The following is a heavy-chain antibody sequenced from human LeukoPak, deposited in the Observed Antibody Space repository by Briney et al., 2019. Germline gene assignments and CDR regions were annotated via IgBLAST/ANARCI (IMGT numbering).Heavy chain of an antibody. CDR2: IKAESGRT. D-gene: IGHD3-9*01. Sequence: GASVKVSCKASGYMFTDYYLHWVRQAPGQGLEWMGWIKAESGRTHYAQKFQGRVTMTRDTSISTAYMELSRLRSDDTAVYYCAKDLVFDSLGPDAFHIWGQGTMVTVSS. CDR1: GYMFTDYY. CDR3: AKDLVFDSLGPDAFHI. J-gene: IGHJ3*02. V-gene: IGHV1-2*02.